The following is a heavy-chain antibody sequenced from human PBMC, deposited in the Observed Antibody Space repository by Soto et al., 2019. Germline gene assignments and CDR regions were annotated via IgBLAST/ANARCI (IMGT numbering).Heavy chain of an antibody. CDR3: ARDQMGRYSGYDYAYYFYYLMDV. D-gene: IGHD5-12*01. CDR1: GFTFNKYA. V-gene: IGHV3-30-3*01. J-gene: IGHJ6*02. CDR2: ISYDGSNK. Sequence: QVQLVESGGGVVQPGRSLRLSCAASGFTFNKYAMYWVRQAPGKGLEWVAVISYDGSNKYYADSVKGRFTISRDNSKTTVYLQMNSLRAEDTAVYYCARDQMGRYSGYDYAYYFYYLMDVWGQGTTVTVSS.